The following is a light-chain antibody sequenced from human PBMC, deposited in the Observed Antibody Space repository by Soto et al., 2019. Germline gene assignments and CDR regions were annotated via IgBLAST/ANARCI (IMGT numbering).Light chain of an antibody. Sequence: LSQSRVTLSLSPGEKANHSCRDSQSVSSYLDWYQQKPGQAPRLLIYDAYNRATGIPARFSGSGSGTDFTLTISSLEPEDFAVYYCQQRKNWQVTFGKGTLLEIK. J-gene: IGKJ5*01. CDR3: QQRKNWQVT. CDR2: DAY. V-gene: IGKV3-11*01. CDR1: QSVSSY.